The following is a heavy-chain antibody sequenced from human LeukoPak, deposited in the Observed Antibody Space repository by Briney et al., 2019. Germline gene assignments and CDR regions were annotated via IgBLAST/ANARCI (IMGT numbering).Heavy chain of an antibody. J-gene: IGHJ5*02. Sequence: VASVKVSCKASGYSCFNSGITWVRQAPGQGPEWIGWVSTYTGNTNYAEKVQGRITMTTDTSTNTAYMELRSLKSDDTAVYYCGRDEDIPTYPNWIDTWGQGTLLTVSS. V-gene: IGHV1-18*01. CDR1: GYSCFNSG. CDR2: VSTYTGNT. D-gene: IGHD2-2*03. CDR3: GRDEDIPTYPNWIDT.